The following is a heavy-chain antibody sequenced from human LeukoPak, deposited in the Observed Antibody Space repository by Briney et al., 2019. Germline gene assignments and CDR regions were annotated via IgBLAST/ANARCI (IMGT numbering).Heavy chain of an antibody. D-gene: IGHD3-9*01. CDR2: NNHSGST. CDR1: GGSFSGYY. Sequence: PSETLSLTCAVYGGSFSGYYWSWIRQPPGKGLGLVGENNHSGSTNYNPSLKSRVTISVDTSKNQFSLKLSSVTAADTAVYYCARGPPNYDILTGPQSHFDYWGQGTLVTVSS. CDR3: ARGPPNYDILTGPQSHFDY. J-gene: IGHJ4*02. V-gene: IGHV4-34*01.